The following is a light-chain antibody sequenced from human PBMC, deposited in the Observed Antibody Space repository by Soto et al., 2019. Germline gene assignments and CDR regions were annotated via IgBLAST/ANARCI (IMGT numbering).Light chain of an antibody. V-gene: IGKV1-39*01. CDR1: DKMSRY. J-gene: IGKJ1*01. CDR3: QQYNSYSRT. Sequence: DIQLIQSPSSVSAPVGDRVTITCRANDKMSRYLNWYQQKPGKAPKLLIYAASNLQSGVPSRFSGSGSGADFILTISSLQPEDSATYYCQQYNSYSRTFXQGTKADIK. CDR2: AAS.